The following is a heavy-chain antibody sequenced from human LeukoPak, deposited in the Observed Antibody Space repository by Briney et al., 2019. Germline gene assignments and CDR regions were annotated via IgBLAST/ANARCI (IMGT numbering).Heavy chain of an antibody. J-gene: IGHJ3*02. D-gene: IGHD1-1*01. Sequence: PSETLSLTCTVSGDSINSRSYYWDWIRQPPGKGLEWIGNLYYGGNTHYNPSLTSRVTISVATSKNQFSLKLSSVSAADTAIYYCARDQLERLDGAFDIWGQGTLVAVSS. V-gene: IGHV4-39*07. CDR2: LYYGGNT. CDR3: ARDQLERLDGAFDI. CDR1: GDSINSRSYY.